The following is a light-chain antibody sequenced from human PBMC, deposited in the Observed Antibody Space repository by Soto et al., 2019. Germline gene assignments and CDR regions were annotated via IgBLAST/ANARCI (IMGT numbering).Light chain of an antibody. Sequence: QSVLTQPPSASGTPGQRVTISCSGSNSNSGSNTVNWYQQLPGTAPKLLIYYDNLRPSGVPDRISGYKSGTSASLAISGLQSDDEADYYCAAWDDSLNGRVFGTGTKLTVL. CDR3: AAWDDSLNGRV. CDR1: NSNSGSNT. J-gene: IGLJ1*01. V-gene: IGLV1-44*01. CDR2: YDN.